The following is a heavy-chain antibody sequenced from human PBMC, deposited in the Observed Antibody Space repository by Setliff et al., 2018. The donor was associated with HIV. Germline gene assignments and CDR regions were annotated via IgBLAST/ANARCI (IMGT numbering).Heavy chain of an antibody. D-gene: IGHD6-19*01. CDR2: ISSSGSSI. Sequence: PGGSLRLSCAASGFSFSSYEMNWVRQAPGKGLEWVSYISSSGSSIYYADSVKGRFTISRDNSKNTLYLQMNSLRAEDTALYYCAKDRQQWLLLSPRYFDYWGQGTLVTVSS. J-gene: IGHJ4*02. CDR1: GFSFSSYE. V-gene: IGHV3-48*03. CDR3: AKDRQQWLLLSPRYFDY.